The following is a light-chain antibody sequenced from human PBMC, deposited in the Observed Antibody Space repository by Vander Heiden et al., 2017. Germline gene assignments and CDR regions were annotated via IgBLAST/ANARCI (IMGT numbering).Light chain of an antibody. Sequence: DIQMTQSPSSLSASVGDRVTITCQASLDTSYHLNWYQHKPGTAPKLLIYDASNLETGVPSRFSGSGSGTDFTFTINSLQPEDIATYYCQQYDNLPLTFGQGTRLEIK. J-gene: IGKJ5*01. V-gene: IGKV1-33*01. CDR1: LDTSYH. CDR2: DAS. CDR3: QQYDNLPLT.